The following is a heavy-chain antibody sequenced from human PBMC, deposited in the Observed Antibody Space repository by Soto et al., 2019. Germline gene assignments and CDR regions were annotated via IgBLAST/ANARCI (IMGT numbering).Heavy chain of an antibody. V-gene: IGHV4-30-4*01. J-gene: IGHJ4*02. CDR2: TYSSGTT. CDR1: GASMNSGVYY. CDR3: ARVVARGGFPEPDY. Sequence: PSETLSLSCNVSGASMNSGVYYWSWVRQPPGKGLEWIGFTYSSGTTHCSPSLKSRVLMSGDTSKNQFSLRLTSVTAADTAVSYCARVVARGGFPEPDYGGQGALVTVSS. D-gene: IGHD3-16*01.